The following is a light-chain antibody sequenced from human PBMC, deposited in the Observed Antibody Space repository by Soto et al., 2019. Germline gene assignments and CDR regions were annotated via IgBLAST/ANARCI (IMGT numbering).Light chain of an antibody. CDR2: CXF. J-gene: IGKJ1*01. Sequence: VLTQSPGALSLSPGERATFSXRASHSVNMNYLAWYQQKPGXAPRLXXYCXFKRATGSPDRLSGSGSGTDFTLTISRMEPEDFAVYCCQQYGNATRTFGQGTKVEIK. CDR1: HSVNMNY. CDR3: QQYGNATRT. V-gene: IGKV3-20*01.